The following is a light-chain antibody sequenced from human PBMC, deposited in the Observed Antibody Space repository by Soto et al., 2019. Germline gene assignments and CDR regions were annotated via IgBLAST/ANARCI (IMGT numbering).Light chain of an antibody. J-gene: IGLJ3*02. CDR1: SGHSSYA. Sequence: QSVLTQSPSASASLGASVKLTCTLSSGHSSYAIAWHQQQPEKGPRYLMKLNSDGSHSKGDGIPDRFSGSSSGAERDLTISSLQSEDEADYYCQTWGTGIQVFGGRTQLTVL. V-gene: IGLV4-69*01. CDR3: QTWGTGIQV. CDR2: LNSDGSH.